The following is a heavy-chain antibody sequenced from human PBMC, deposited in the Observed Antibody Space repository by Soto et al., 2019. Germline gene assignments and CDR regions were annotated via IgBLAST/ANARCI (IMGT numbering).Heavy chain of an antibody. D-gene: IGHD3-9*01. Sequence: SGTLSLTCAVSGYSISGGSYWVWIRQPPGKGLEWIGSIYHGGSSYFNPSLKSRATISMDTSENQFSLKLTSVTAADMAIYFCANRVDVLAPWNWGQGTLVTV. CDR1: GYSISGGSY. J-gene: IGHJ4*02. V-gene: IGHV4-38-2*01. CDR2: IYHGGSS. CDR3: ANRVDVLAPWN.